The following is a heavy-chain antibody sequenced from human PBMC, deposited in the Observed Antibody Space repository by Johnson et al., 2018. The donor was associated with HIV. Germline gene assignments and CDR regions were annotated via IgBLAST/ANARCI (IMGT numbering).Heavy chain of an antibody. Sequence: VQLVESGGGVVRPGGSLRLSCAASGFTFDDYGMSWVRQVPGKGLEWVANIKQDGNKRYYVGSVRGRFTISRDNAENLLTLQMNSLRAEDTAVYSWARPYSESIYAAFSLWVQGTMVTVSS. D-gene: IGHD2/OR15-2a*01. J-gene: IGHJ3*01. CDR2: IKQDGNKR. CDR1: GFTFDDYG. CDR3: ARPYSESIYAAFSL. V-gene: IGHV3-7*01.